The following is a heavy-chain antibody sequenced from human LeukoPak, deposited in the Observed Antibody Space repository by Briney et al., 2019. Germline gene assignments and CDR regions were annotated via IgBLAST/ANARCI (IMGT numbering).Heavy chain of an antibody. Sequence: ASVKVSCKASGYTFTSYDINWMRQATGQGLEWMGWMNFNTGKTGYAQKFQGRVTITRKTSISTSYMELSSLRSEDTAVYYCTRGLDYWGQGTLVPVSS. V-gene: IGHV1-8*03. J-gene: IGHJ4*02. CDR1: GYTFTSYD. CDR2: MNFNTGKT. CDR3: TRGLDY.